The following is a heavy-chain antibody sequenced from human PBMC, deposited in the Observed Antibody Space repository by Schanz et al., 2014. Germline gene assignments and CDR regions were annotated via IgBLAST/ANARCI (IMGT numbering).Heavy chain of an antibody. CDR3: ARTTNPFNFDSWPYLDY. CDR2: IYGGST. Sequence: EMQLVESGGGLIQPGGSLRLSCAASGFTVTSYYMSWVRQAPGKGLEWVSFIYGGSTYYTDSVKGRFTISRDNSKNTLYLQMNSMRAEDTAVYYCARTTNPFNFDSWPYLDYWGQGTLVSVSS. J-gene: IGHJ4*02. D-gene: IGHD3-9*01. V-gene: IGHV3-53*01. CDR1: GFTVTSYY.